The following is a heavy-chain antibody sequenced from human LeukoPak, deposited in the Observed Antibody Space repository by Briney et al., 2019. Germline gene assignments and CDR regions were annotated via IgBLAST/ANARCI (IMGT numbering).Heavy chain of an antibody. V-gene: IGHV1-2*02. Sequence: AASVKVSCKASGYTFTGYYMHWVRQAPGQGLEWMGWINPNSGGTNYAQKFQGRVTMTRDTSISTAYMELSRLRSDDTAVYYCARDGPGAGTTKDYWGQGTLVTVSS. D-gene: IGHD6-19*01. CDR3: ARDGPGAGTTKDY. J-gene: IGHJ4*02. CDR2: INPNSGGT. CDR1: GYTFTGYY.